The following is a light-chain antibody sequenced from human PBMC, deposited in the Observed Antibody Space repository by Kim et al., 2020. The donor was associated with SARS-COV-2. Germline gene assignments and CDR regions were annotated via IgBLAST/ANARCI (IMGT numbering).Light chain of an antibody. CDR2: DVS. V-gene: IGLV2-14*03. CDR3: SAYTSSNTVL. J-gene: IGLJ2*01. CDR1: SSDVGGYNY. Sequence: GQSITISCTGTSSDVGGYNYVSWYQHLPGKAPIIILHDVSRRPSGVSYLFSGSKSGNTASLTISGLQAEDEGDYYCSAYTSSNTVLFGGGTQLTVL.